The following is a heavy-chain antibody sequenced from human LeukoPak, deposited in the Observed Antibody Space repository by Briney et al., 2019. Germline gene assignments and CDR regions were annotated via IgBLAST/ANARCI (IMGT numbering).Heavy chain of an antibody. Sequence: ASVKVSCKASGYTFTSYDINWVRQATGQGLEWMGWMNPNSGNTGYAQTFQGRVTMTRNTSISTAYMELSSLRSEDTAVYYCARDAGTDYYYYGMDVCGQGTTGTVSS. CDR2: MNPNSGNT. D-gene: IGHD3-10*01. J-gene: IGHJ6*02. CDR3: ARDAGTDYYYYGMDV. CDR1: GYTFTSYD. V-gene: IGHV1-8*01.